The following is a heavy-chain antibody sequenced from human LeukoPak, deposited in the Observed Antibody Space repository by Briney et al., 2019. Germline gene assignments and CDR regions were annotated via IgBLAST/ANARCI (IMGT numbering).Heavy chain of an antibody. V-gene: IGHV7-4-1*02. Sequence: ASVKVSCKASGYTFSSYTMNWVRQAPGQGLEWMGWINTNTGNPTYAQDYTGRSVFSLDTSVSTTYLQISRLKAEDTAVYYCASGPSYSGSNEYFDSWGQGTLVAVSS. CDR3: ASGPSYSGSNEYFDS. D-gene: IGHD1-26*01. J-gene: IGHJ4*02. CDR2: INTNTGNP. CDR1: GYTFSSYT.